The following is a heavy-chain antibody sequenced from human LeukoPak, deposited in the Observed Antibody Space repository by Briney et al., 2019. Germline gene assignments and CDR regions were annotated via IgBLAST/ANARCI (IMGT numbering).Heavy chain of an antibody. J-gene: IGHJ4*02. CDR2: INPSGGST. Sequence: GASVKVSCKASGYTFTSYYMHWVRQAPGQGLEWMGIINPSGGSTSYAQKFQGRVTMTRDTSITTAYMELSRLRSDDTAVYYCARDSQAFCSGVSCLNYFDYWGQGSLVTVSS. CDR1: GYTFTSYY. CDR3: ARDSQAFCSGVSCLNYFDY. D-gene: IGHD2-15*01. V-gene: IGHV1-46*01.